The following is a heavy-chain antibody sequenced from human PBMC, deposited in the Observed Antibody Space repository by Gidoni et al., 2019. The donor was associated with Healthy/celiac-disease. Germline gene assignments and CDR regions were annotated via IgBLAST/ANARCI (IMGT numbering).Heavy chain of an antibody. V-gene: IGHV3-33*01. CDR1: GFTFSSYG. CDR2: IWYDGSNK. J-gene: IGHJ3*02. CDR3: ARDSKDFWSGYYTGIGGDAFDI. Sequence: QVQLVESGGGVVQPGRSLRLSCAASGFTFSSYGMHWVRQAPGKGLEWVAVIWYDGSNKYYADSVKGRFTISRDNSKNTLYLQMNSLRAEDTAVYYCARDSKDFWSGYYTGIGGDAFDIWGQGTMVTVSS. D-gene: IGHD3-3*01.